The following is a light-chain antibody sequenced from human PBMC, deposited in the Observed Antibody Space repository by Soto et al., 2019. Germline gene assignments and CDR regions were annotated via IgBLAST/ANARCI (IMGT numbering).Light chain of an antibody. V-gene: IGKV3D-15*01. CDR1: QSVSSSY. J-gene: IGKJ2*01. Sequence: EIVLTQSPGTLSLSPGERATLSCRASQSVSSSYLAWYQQKPGQAPRLLIYGPSTRATGIPARFSGNGSGTEFTLTITGLQSEDFAVYYCQQYNNWPAMYTFGQGTKVDI. CDR2: GPS. CDR3: QQYNNWPAMYT.